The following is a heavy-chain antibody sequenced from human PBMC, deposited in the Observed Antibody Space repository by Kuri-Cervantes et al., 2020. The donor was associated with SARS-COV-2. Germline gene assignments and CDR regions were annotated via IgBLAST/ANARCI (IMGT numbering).Heavy chain of an antibody. Sequence: GESLKISCAASGFTFSSYAMSWVRQAPGKALEWVSSISGSRSYIYYADSVKGRFTISTDNAENSLYLQMNSLRGEDTAMYYCARDLRLGKSLDYWGQGTLVTVSS. CDR1: GFTFSSYA. J-gene: IGHJ4*02. V-gene: IGHV3-21*01. CDR3: ARDLRLGKSLDY. D-gene: IGHD7-27*01. CDR2: ISGSRSYI.